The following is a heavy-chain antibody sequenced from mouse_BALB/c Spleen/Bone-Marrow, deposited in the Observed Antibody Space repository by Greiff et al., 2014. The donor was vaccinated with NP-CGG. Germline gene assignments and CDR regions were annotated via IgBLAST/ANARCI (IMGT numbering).Heavy chain of an antibody. Sequence: VQLQQSGPGLVKPSQSLSLTCTVTGYSITSDYAWNWIRQFPGNKLEWMGYISYSGSTSYNPSFKSRISFTRDTSKNQFFLQLNSVTTEDTATYYCARYDYDVGYFDYWGQGTTLTVSS. CDR3: ARYDYDVGYFDY. CDR2: ISYSGST. J-gene: IGHJ2*01. V-gene: IGHV3-2*02. D-gene: IGHD2-4*01. CDR1: GYSITSDYA.